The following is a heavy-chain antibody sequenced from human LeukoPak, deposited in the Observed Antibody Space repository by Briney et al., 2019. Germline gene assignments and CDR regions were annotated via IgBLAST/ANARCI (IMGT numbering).Heavy chain of an antibody. Sequence: PGGSLRLSCGVSGYTFSSYSMNWVRQARGKGLEGVSSISSSSSYIYYADSVKGRFTISRDNAKNSLYLQMNSLRAEDTAVYYCASHYTYCSGGSCYYYYYGMDVWGKGTTVTVSS. J-gene: IGHJ6*04. CDR2: ISSSSSYI. D-gene: IGHD2-15*01. V-gene: IGHV3-21*01. CDR1: GYTFSSYS. CDR3: ASHYTYCSGGSCYYYYYGMDV.